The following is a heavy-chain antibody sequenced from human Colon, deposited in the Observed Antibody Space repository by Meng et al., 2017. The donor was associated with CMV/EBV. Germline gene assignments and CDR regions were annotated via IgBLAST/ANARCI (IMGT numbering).Heavy chain of an antibody. D-gene: IGHD6-13*01. CDR2: IDGADNT. Sequence: GGSLRLSCAVSEFSVSSSDMSWVRQAPGKGLEWVSFIDGADNTYYADPVKGRFIISRDNSKNTLYLQMNSLRAEDTAVYHCVSFKQQLPGGTYWYFDLWGRGTLVTVSS. CDR3: VSFKQQLPGGTYWYFDL. J-gene: IGHJ2*01. V-gene: IGHV3-66*02. CDR1: EFSVSSSD.